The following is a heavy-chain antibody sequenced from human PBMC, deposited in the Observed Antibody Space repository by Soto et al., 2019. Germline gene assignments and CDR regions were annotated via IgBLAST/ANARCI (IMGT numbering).Heavy chain of an antibody. V-gene: IGHV1-3*04. D-gene: IGHD1-26*01. CDR1: GYTFTDYA. J-gene: IGHJ4*02. CDR3: ARDAKWDPRGVEAQQDDYFDY. CDR2: VDTGNGNT. Sequence: ASVKVSCKPSGYTFTDYAIHWVRQAPGQSLEWMGWVDTGNGNTKYSQKFQDRPTITRDTFARTAAMELNSPKSEDTAVYYCARDAKWDPRGVEAQQDDYFDYWGRGTLVTVSS.